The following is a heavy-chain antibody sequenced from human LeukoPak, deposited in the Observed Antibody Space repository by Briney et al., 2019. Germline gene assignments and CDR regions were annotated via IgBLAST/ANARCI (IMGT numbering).Heavy chain of an antibody. J-gene: IGHJ6*02. CDR2: IYYSGST. D-gene: IGHD3-3*01. CDR1: GGSISSHY. V-gene: IGHV4-59*11. Sequence: SETLSLTCTVSGGSISSHYWSWIRQPPGKGLEWIGCIYYSGSTNYNPSLKSRITISVDTSKNQFSLKLSSVTAADTAVYYCARAPKYYDFSPEPYGMDVWGQGTTVTVSS. CDR3: ARAPKYYDFSPEPYGMDV.